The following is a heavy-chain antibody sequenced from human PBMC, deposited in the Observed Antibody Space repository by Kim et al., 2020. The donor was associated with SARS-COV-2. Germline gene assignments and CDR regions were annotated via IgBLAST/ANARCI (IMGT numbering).Heavy chain of an antibody. J-gene: IGHJ3*02. CDR1: GGTFSSYA. V-gene: IGHV1-69*13. Sequence: SVKVSCKASGGTFSSYAISWVRQAPGQGLEWMGGIIPIFGTANYAQKFQGRVTITADESTSTTYMELSSLRSEDTAVYYCARDRMGDSGAFDIWGQGTMVTVSS. CDR3: ARDRMGDSGAFDI. CDR2: IIPIFGTA. D-gene: IGHD2-21*02.